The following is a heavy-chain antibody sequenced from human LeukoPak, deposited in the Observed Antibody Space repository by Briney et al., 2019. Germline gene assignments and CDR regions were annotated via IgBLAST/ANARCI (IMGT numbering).Heavy chain of an antibody. CDR2: INPSGGST. Sequence: ASVKVSCKASGYTFTSYYMHWVRQAPGQGLEWMGIINPSGGSTSYAQKFQGRVTMTRDTSASTVYMELSSLRSEDTAVYYCARVPGDSSGFAYFDYWGQGTLVTVSS. D-gene: IGHD3-22*01. V-gene: IGHV1-46*03. J-gene: IGHJ4*02. CDR3: ARVPGDSSGFAYFDY. CDR1: GYTFTSYY.